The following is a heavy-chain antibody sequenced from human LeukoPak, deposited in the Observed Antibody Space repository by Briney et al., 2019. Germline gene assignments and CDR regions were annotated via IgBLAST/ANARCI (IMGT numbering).Heavy chain of an antibody. Sequence: ASETLSLTCTVSGGSISSYYWSWIRQPPGKGLEWIGYIYYSGSTNYNPSLKSRVTISVDTSKNQYPLKLSSVTAADTAVYYCARGSSSYDPDAFDIWGQGTMVTVSS. CDR3: ARGSSSYDPDAFDI. CDR1: GGSISSYY. J-gene: IGHJ3*02. V-gene: IGHV4-59*01. D-gene: IGHD5-12*01. CDR2: IYYSGST.